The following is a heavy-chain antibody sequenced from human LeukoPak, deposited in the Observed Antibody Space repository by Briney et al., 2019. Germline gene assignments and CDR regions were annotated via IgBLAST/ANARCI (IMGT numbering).Heavy chain of an antibody. CDR1: GGSISSYY. CDR3: ARLIAARWFDP. Sequence: SETLSLTCTVSGGSISSYYWSWIRQPPGKGLEWIGYIYTSGSTNYNPSLKSQVTISVDTSKNQFSLKLSSVTAADTAVYYCARLIAARWFDPWGQGTLVTVSS. D-gene: IGHD6-6*01. J-gene: IGHJ5*02. V-gene: IGHV4-4*09. CDR2: IYTSGST.